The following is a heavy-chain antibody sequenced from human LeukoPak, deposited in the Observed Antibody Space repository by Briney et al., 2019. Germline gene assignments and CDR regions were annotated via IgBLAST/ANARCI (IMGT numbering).Heavy chain of an antibody. J-gene: IGHJ4*02. CDR2: IDSRSSTI. D-gene: IGHD3-10*01. V-gene: IGHV3-48*01. CDR3: AKVPADTYYYGVGY. CDR1: GFSFSRYE. Sequence: GGSLRLSCATSGFSFSRYEMNWVRQAPGKGLEWVAYIDSRSSTIYYADSMKGRFTISRDNSKNTLYLQMNSLRAEDTAVYYCAKVPADTYYYGVGYWGQGTLVTVSS.